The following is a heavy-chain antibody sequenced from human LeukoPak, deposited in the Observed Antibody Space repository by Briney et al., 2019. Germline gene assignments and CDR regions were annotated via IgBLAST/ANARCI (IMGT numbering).Heavy chain of an antibody. V-gene: IGHV3-23*01. CDR1: GFRLSSYA. CDR2: IFGSGGST. J-gene: IGHJ4*02. Sequence: PGGSLRLSCAASGFRLSSYAMYWVRQAPAKGLEWVSGIFGSGGSTHYADSVKGRFTISRDNSKNTVYLQMNSLRAEDTAVYYCAKTTTGYSSGRSPGWPVDYWGQGTLVTVSS. CDR3: AKTTTGYSSGRSPGWPVDY. D-gene: IGHD6-19*01.